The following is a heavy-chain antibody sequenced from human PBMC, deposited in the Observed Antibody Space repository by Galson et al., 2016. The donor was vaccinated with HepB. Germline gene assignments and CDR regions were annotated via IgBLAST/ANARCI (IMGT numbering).Heavy chain of an antibody. J-gene: IGHJ2*01. CDR2: ISYDGST. CDR1: GASLNSDY. D-gene: IGHD6-25*01. CDR3: ARLARISAATCGWFLDL. Sequence: SETLSLTCTVSGASLNSDYWSWVRQPPGKGLEWIGYISYDGSTNYNPSLKSRVTTSLDTSKNQFSLNLSSVTAADTAVYSCARLARISAATCGWFLDLWGRGTLVTVSS. V-gene: IGHV4-59*12.